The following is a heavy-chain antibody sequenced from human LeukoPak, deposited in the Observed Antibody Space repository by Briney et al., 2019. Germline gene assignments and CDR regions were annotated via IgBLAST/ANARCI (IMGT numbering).Heavy chain of an antibody. CDR1: GFTFDDYA. Sequence: GRSLRLSCAASGFTFDDYAMHWVRQAPGKGLEWVSGISWNSGSIGYADSVKGRFTISRDNAKNSLYLQMNNLRAEDTALYYCARNNDMDVWGQGTTVIVSS. CDR2: ISWNSGSI. V-gene: IGHV3-9*01. CDR3: ARNNDMDV. J-gene: IGHJ6*02. D-gene: IGHD1/OR15-1a*01.